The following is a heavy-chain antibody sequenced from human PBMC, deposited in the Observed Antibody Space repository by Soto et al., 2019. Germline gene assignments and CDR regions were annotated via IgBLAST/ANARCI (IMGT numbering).Heavy chain of an antibody. CDR3: ARGRYSSGWLQGWFDP. D-gene: IGHD6-19*01. V-gene: IGHV1-69*13. CDR2: IIPIFGTA. J-gene: IGHJ5*02. Sequence: SVKVSCKASGGTFSSYTISWVRQAPGQGLEWMGGIIPIFGTANYAQKFQGRVTITADESTSTAYMELSSLRSEDTAVYYCARGRYSSGWLQGWFDPWGQGTLVTVSS. CDR1: GGTFSSYT.